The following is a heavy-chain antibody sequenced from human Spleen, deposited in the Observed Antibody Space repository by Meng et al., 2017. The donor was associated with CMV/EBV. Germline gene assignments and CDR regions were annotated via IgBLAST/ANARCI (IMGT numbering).Heavy chain of an antibody. Sequence: GESLKISCAASGFTFSSYAMSWVRQAPGKGLEWVSAISGSGGSTYYADSVKGRFTISRDNSKNTLYLQMNSLRAEDTAVYYCAKDRVTGTTRGDYFDYWGQGALVTVSS. CDR1: GFTFSSYA. CDR2: ISGSGGST. CDR3: AKDRVTGTTRGDYFDY. D-gene: IGHD1-7*01. J-gene: IGHJ4*02. V-gene: IGHV3-23*01.